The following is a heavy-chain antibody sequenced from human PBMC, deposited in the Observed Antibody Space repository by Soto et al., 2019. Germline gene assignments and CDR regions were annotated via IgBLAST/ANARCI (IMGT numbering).Heavy chain of an antibody. V-gene: IGHV3-30-3*01. D-gene: IGHD3-3*01. CDR3: ARDVLRFLEWLFPY. CDR1: GFTFSSYA. J-gene: IGHJ4*02. Sequence: GVSLRLSCAASGFTFSSYAMHWVRQAPGKGLEWVAVISYDGSNKYYADSVKGRFTISRDNSKNTLYLQMNSLRAEDTAVYYCARDVLRFLEWLFPYWGQGTLVTVSS. CDR2: ISYDGSNK.